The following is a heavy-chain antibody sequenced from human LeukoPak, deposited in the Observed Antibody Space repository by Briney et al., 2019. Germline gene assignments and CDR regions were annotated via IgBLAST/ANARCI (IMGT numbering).Heavy chain of an antibody. CDR3: ARGTYYFDY. CDR2: INPNSGGT. J-gene: IGHJ4*02. D-gene: IGHD1-1*01. CDR1: GYTFTSYD. V-gene: IGHV1-2*02. Sequence: ASVKVSCKASGYTFTSYDINWVRQATGQGLEWMGWINPNSGGTNYAQRFQGRVTMTRDTSISTAYMELSRLRSDDTAVYYCARGTYYFDYWGQGTLVTVSS.